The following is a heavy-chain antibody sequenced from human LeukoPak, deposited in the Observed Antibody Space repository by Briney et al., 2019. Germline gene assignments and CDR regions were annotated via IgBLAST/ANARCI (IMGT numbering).Heavy chain of an antibody. Sequence: SETLSLTCTVAGGSISESTYYWGWIRQPPGKGLEWIGTIYYTGSTYYNSSLQSRVTISVDTSKNQFSLKLTSVTAADTAVYYCARVSSVRMKDYYYFMDVWGKGTTVTVSS. CDR3: ARVSSVRMKDYYYFMDV. D-gene: IGHD4-17*01. J-gene: IGHJ6*03. CDR2: IYYTGST. V-gene: IGHV4-39*07. CDR1: GGSISESTYY.